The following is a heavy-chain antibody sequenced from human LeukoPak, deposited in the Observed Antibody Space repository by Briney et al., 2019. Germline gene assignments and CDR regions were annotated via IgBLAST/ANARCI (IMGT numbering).Heavy chain of an antibody. CDR3: ARGPALYSNYGAHFDY. Sequence: PSETLSLTCAVYGGPFSGYYWSWIRQPPGKGLEWIGEINHSGSTNYNPSLKSRVTISVDTSKNQSSLKLSSVTAADTAVYYCARGPALYSNYGAHFDYWGQGTLVTVSS. CDR2: INHSGST. D-gene: IGHD4-11*01. CDR1: GGPFSGYY. J-gene: IGHJ4*02. V-gene: IGHV4-34*01.